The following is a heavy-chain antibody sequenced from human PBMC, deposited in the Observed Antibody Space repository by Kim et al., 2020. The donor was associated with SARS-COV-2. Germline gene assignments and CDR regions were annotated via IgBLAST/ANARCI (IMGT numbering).Heavy chain of an antibody. V-gene: IGHV3-48*03. J-gene: IGHJ4*02. CDR3: ARGWNCPSD. D-gene: IGHD1-7*01. CDR1: GFTFTSYE. CDR2: ISFGGSTI. Sequence: GGSLRLSCAASGFTFTSYEMNWVRQAPGKGLEWISYISFGGSTIYYTDSVKGRFIISRDNAKNSLYLQMNSLGAEDTAVYYCARGWNCPSDCGQVHLVT.